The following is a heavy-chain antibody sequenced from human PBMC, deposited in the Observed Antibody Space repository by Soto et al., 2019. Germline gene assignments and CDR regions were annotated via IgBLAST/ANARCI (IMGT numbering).Heavy chain of an antibody. CDR2: ISYDGRET. J-gene: IGHJ3*01. CDR1: GFTFHSYA. Sequence: QLMESGGGVVQPGRSLRLACAASGFTFHSYALHWVRQAPGKGLEWVAFISYDGRETYYADSVKGRFTIVRDNPKYMLYLEMNTLKAEDTAMYHGARDREVTSPSGALDFWGQGKTVTV. V-gene: IGHV3-30*04. D-gene: IGHD3-10*01. CDR3: ARDREVTSPSGALDF.